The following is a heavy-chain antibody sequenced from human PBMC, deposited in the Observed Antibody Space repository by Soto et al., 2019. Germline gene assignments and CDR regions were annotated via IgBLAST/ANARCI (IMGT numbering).Heavy chain of an antibody. CDR2: ISAYNGNT. D-gene: IGHD3-3*01. Sequence: ASVKVSCKASGYTFTSYGISWVRQAPGQGLEWMGWISAYNGNTNYAQKLQGRVTMTTDTSTSTAYMELRSLRSDDTAVYYRARGVAKDFWSGYYTLDYWGQGTLVTVSS. J-gene: IGHJ4*02. V-gene: IGHV1-18*01. CDR3: ARGVAKDFWSGYYTLDY. CDR1: GYTFTSYG.